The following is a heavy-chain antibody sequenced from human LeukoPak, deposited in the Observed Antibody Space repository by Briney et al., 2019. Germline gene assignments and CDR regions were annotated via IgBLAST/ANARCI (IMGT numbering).Heavy chain of an antibody. V-gene: IGHV3-7*01. CDR2: IKQDGSVK. J-gene: IGHJ3*01. CDR1: GFTFSGYW. D-gene: IGHD6-19*01. CDR3: VRDSGGYSSVWYDAFDV. Sequence: GGSLRLSCAASGFTFSGYWMIWVRQAPGKGLEWVANIKQDGSVKYYVDSVSGRFTISRDNDKNLLYLQMNSLRDEDTAVYYCVRDSGGYSSVWYDAFDVWGRGTKVTVSS.